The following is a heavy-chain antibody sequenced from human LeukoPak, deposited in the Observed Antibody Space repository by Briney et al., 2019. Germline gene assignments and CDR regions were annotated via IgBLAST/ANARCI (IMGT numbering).Heavy chain of an antibody. Sequence: GESLKISCKGSGYSFNTYWIGWVRQMPGKGLEWMGIIYPSDSDTKYSPSFQGQVTISADKSISTAYLQWSSVKASDTAMYYCARTLVTGSFPSFNAYWGQGTLVTVSS. CDR3: ARTLVTGSFPSFNAY. CDR1: GYSFNTYW. CDR2: IYPSDSDT. D-gene: IGHD7-27*01. V-gene: IGHV5-51*01. J-gene: IGHJ4*02.